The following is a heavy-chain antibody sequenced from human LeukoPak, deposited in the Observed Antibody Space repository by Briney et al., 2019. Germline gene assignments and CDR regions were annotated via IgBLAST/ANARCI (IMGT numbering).Heavy chain of an antibody. V-gene: IGHV1-18*01. D-gene: IGHD6-19*01. Sequence: GASVKVSCKASGYTFTSYGISWVRQAPGKGLEWMGWISGHNGNTNYAQKLQGRVTMTTDTSTSTVYMELRSLRSDDTAVYYCARDLKMGYSSGRYSWGTGSSNDYWGQGTLVTVSS. CDR3: ARDLKMGYSSGRYSWGTGSSNDY. CDR2: ISGHNGNT. CDR1: GYTFTSYG. J-gene: IGHJ4*02.